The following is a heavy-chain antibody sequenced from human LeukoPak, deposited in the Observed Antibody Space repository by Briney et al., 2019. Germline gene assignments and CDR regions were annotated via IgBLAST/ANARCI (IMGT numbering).Heavy chain of an antibody. CDR3: ARPSYGDGYNGYPYYFDY. J-gene: IGHJ4*02. V-gene: IGHV4-34*01. CDR2: INHSGST. Sequence: PSETLSLTCAVYGGSFSGYYWSWIRQPPGKGLEWIGEINHSGSTNYNPSLKSRVTISVDTSKNQFSLKLSSVTAADTAVYYCARPSYGDGYNGYPYYFDYWGQGTLVTVSS. CDR1: GGSFSGYY. D-gene: IGHD5-24*01.